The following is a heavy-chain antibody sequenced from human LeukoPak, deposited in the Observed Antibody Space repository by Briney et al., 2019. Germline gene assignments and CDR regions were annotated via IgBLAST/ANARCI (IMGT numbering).Heavy chain of an antibody. D-gene: IGHD3-10*01. J-gene: IGHJ4*02. V-gene: IGHV3-23*01. Sequence: GGSLRLSCAASGSIPFNSYSMSWVRQAPGKGLEWVSSIRGGGADIYYADSVKGRFTISRDNSKNTLYLQMNSLRAEDTAVYYCAIRSASGSYYQQIFDYWGQGTLVTVSS. CDR2: IRGGGADI. CDR3: AIRSASGSYYQQIFDY. CDR1: GSIPFNSYS.